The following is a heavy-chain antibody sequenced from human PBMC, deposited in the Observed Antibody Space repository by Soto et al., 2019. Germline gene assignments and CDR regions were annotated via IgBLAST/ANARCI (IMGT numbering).Heavy chain of an antibody. J-gene: IGHJ5*02. CDR3: ARGLVVVAASCWFDP. D-gene: IGHD2-15*01. CDR1: GFTFSSYW. CDR2: IKQDGSEK. V-gene: IGHV3-7*01. Sequence: GGSLRLSCAASGFTFSSYWMSWVRQAPGKGLEWVANIKQDGSEKYYVDSVKGRFTISRGNAKNSLYLQMNSLRAEDTAGYYCARGLVVVAASCWFDPWGQGTLVTVSS.